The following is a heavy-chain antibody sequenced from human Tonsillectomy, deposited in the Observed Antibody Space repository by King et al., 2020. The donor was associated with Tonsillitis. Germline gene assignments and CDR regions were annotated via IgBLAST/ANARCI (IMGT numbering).Heavy chain of an antibody. Sequence: QLVQSGGGVVQPGRSLRLSCAASGFTFSTYGMHWVRQAPGKGLEWVAVISYDGSKKYYAESVKGRFTISRDNPKNTRYLQMNSLRAEDTAVYYFARDEAYSYDSPCYYFYYYYTMDVWSQGTTVTVSS. CDR3: ARDEAYSYDSPCYYFYYYYTMDV. D-gene: IGHD3-22*01. CDR2: ISYDGSKK. CDR1: GFTFSTYG. J-gene: IGHJ6*02. V-gene: IGHV3-33*05.